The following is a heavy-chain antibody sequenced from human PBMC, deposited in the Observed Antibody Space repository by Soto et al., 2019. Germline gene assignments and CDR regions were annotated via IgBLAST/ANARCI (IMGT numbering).Heavy chain of an antibody. CDR1: GFIFTGYY. J-gene: IGHJ4*02. CDR3: ARGHSSSSGPAGSIYFDY. D-gene: IGHD6-6*01. CDR2: INPNSGGT. Sequence: SVKVSCKASGFIFTGYYMHWVRQAPGQGLEWMGWINPNSGGTNYAQKFQGRVTMTRDTSISTAYMELSRLRSDDTAVYYCARGHSSSSGPAGSIYFDYWGQGTLVTVSS. V-gene: IGHV1-2*02.